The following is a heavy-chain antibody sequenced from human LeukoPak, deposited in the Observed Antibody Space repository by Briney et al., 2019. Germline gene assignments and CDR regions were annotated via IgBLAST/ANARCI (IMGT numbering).Heavy chain of an antibody. D-gene: IGHD3-16*01. CDR1: GGSISSSSYY. V-gene: IGHV4-39*01. CDR3: ATISYDYVWGSLGSFDY. CDR2: IYYSGST. J-gene: IGHJ4*02. Sequence: SETLSLTCTVSGGSISSSSYYWGWIRQPPGKGLEWIGSIYYSGSTYYNPSLKSRVTISVDTSKNQFSLKLSSVTAADTAVYYCATISYDYVWGSLGSFDYWGQGTLVTVSS.